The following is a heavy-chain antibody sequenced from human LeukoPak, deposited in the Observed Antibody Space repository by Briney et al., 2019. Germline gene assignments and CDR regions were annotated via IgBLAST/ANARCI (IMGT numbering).Heavy chain of an antibody. CDR1: GFIFSDYG. J-gene: IGHJ4*02. D-gene: IGHD2/OR15-2a*01. V-gene: IGHV3-33*01. CDR3: ARDGCSTTSCFDY. Sequence: GGSLRLSCAASGFIFSDYGFHWVRQAPGKGLEWVAVIWYDGTKKYYADSVKGRFTISRDDSKNTLDLQMNSLRAVDTAVYYCARDGCSTTSCFDYWGQGALVTVSS. CDR2: IWYDGTKK.